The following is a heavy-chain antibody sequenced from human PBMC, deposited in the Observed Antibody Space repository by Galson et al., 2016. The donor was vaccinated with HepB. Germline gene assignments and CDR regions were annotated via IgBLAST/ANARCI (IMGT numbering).Heavy chain of an antibody. CDR2: ISYSGDSA. Sequence: SLRLSCAASGFIFSSYVMTWIRQPPGRGLEWVSSISYSGDSAYYVDSVKGRFTISRDNSRNTLYLQMNSLRAEGTAIYYCAKEEADIGDAFDIWGQGTMVTVSS. CDR1: GFIFSSYV. V-gene: IGHV3-23*01. J-gene: IGHJ3*02. D-gene: IGHD5-12*01. CDR3: AKEEADIGDAFDI.